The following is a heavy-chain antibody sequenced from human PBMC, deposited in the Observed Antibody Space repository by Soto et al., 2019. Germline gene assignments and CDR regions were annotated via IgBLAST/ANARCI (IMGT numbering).Heavy chain of an antibody. D-gene: IGHD6-6*01. V-gene: IGHV3-30*18. CDR3: AKDWVEVGRSSPLDY. CDR2: LSYDGNNQ. J-gene: IGHJ4*02. CDR1: GFTFSRYS. Sequence: GGSLRLSCAASGFTFSRYSMHGVRQAPGKGLEWVAVLSYDGNNQHYADSVKGRFTISRDNSKNTLYLQMNSLRPEDTAVYYCAKDWVEVGRSSPLDYWGQGTLVTFSS.